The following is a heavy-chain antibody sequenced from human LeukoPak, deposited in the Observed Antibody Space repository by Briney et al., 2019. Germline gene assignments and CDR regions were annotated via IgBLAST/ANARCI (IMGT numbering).Heavy chain of an antibody. CDR1: GYTFTSYY. Sequence: GASVKVFCTASGYTFTSYYMHWVRQAPGQGLEWMGIINPSGGSTSYAQKFQGRVTMTRDTSTSTVYMELSSLRSEDTAVYYCATSALYYYDSSGYPIDYWGQGTLVTVSS. D-gene: IGHD3-22*01. J-gene: IGHJ4*02. V-gene: IGHV1-46*01. CDR2: INPSGGST. CDR3: ATSALYYYDSSGYPIDY.